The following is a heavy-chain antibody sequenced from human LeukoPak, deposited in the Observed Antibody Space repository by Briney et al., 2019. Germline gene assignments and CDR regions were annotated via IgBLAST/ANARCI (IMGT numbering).Heavy chain of an antibody. D-gene: IGHD6-19*01. CDR1: GFSFGNSW. CDR3: ARGGGSARHGNAFDI. Sequence: PGGSLRLACTASGFSFGNSWMTWVRQVPGKGLEWVANIKQDGIEKYYVDSMKGRSTISRDNAKNSLYLQMNSLRVEDTAVYYCARGGGSARHGNAFDIWGQGTLVTVSS. CDR2: IKQDGIEK. J-gene: IGHJ3*02. V-gene: IGHV3-7*01.